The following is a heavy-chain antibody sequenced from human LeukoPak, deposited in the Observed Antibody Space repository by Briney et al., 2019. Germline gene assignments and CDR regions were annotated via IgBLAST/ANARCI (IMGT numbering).Heavy chain of an antibody. V-gene: IGHV4-30-2*01. CDR2: IYHSGST. J-gene: IGHJ5*02. D-gene: IGHD3-3*01. CDR1: GGSISSGGYS. Sequence: PSETLSLTCAVSGGSISSGGYSWSWIRQPPGKGLEWIGYIYHSGSTYYNPSLKSRVTISVDRSKNQFSLKLSSVTAADTAVYYCARGQNYFWSGYYSNWFDPWGQGTLVTVSS. CDR3: ARGQNYFWSGYYSNWFDP.